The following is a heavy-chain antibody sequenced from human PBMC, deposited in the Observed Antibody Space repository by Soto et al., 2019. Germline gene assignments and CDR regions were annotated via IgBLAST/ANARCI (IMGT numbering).Heavy chain of an antibody. CDR1: GGTFSSYA. V-gene: IGHV1-69*01. J-gene: IGHJ6*02. CDR3: ARDPPGDIVVVPAAIHHYYYYGMDV. CDR2: IITSFGTA. D-gene: IGHD2-2*02. Sequence: QVQLVQSGAEVQNPGSSVKVSCKASGGTFSSYAISWVRQAPGQGLEWWGGIITSFGTANYAQMFQGRVTINADESTSTGYMELSSLRAEDTAGYYCARDPPGDIVVVPAAIHHYYYYGMDVWGQGTTVTVSS.